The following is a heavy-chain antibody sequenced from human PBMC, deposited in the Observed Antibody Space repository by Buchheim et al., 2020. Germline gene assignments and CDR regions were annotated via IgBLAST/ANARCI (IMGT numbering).Heavy chain of an antibody. V-gene: IGHV3-30*03. Sequence: QVQLVESGGGVVQPGRSLRLSCAASGFTFSSYGMHWVRQAPGKGLEWVAVISYDGSNKYYADSVKGRFTISRDNSKNTLYLQMNSLRAEDTAVYYCARDGGYNSPFDYWGQGTL. CDR1: GFTFSSYG. D-gene: IGHD5-24*01. J-gene: IGHJ4*02. CDR3: ARDGGYNSPFDY. CDR2: ISYDGSNK.